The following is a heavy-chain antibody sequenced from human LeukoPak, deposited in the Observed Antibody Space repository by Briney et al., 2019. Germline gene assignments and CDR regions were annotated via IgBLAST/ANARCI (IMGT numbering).Heavy chain of an antibody. CDR1: GFTFSSYA. CDR2: ISWDGGST. Sequence: GGSLRLSCAASGFTFSSYAMHWVRQAPGKGLEWVSLISWDGGSTYYADSVKGRFTISRDNSKNSLYLQMNSLRAEDTALYYCAKDKGVAAAPTLDVWGKGATVTVSS. CDR3: AKDKGVAAAPTLDV. J-gene: IGHJ6*04. D-gene: IGHD6-13*01. V-gene: IGHV3-43D*03.